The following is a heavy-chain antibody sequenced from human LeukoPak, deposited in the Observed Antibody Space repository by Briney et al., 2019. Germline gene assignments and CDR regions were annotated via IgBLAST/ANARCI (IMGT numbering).Heavy chain of an antibody. V-gene: IGHV4-39*01. CDR3: ANAYGDYRYYFGY. D-gene: IGHD4-17*01. J-gene: IGHJ4*02. CDR2: IYYSGST. CDR1: GGSISSSSYY. Sequence: SETLSLTCTVSGGSISSSSYYWGWIRQPPGTGLEWLGSIYYSGSTYYNPSLKSRVTISVDTSKNQFSLKLSSVTAADTAVYYCANAYGDYRYYFGYWGQGTLVTVSS.